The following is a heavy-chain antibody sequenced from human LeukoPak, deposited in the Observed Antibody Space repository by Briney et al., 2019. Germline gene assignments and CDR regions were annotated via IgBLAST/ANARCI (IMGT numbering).Heavy chain of an antibody. CDR3: ARERGGWSPFDY. CDR2: INAGNGNT. V-gene: IGHV1-3*01. D-gene: IGHD6-19*01. CDR1: GYTFTSYG. J-gene: IGHJ4*02. Sequence: ASVKVSCKASGYTFTSYGISWVRQAPGQRLEWMGWINAGNGNTKYSQKFQGRVTITRDTSASTAYMELRSLRSDDTAVYYCARERGGWSPFDYWGQGTLVTASS.